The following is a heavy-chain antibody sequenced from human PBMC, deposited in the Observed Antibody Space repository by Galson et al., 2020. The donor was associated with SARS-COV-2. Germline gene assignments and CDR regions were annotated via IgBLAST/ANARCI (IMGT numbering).Heavy chain of an antibody. V-gene: IGHV3-74*01. CDR3: STLTSTSAGDVAN. CDR2: INGDGSRT. Sequence: GESLKISCAASGFTFSNYWMHWVRQAPGKGLMWVSRINGDGSRTNYASSVKGRFTISRDNAKNTFHLQMNSLRAEDTAVYYCSTLTSTSAGDVANWGPGTLVTVSS. J-gene: IGHJ4*02. CDR1: GFTFSNYW. D-gene: IGHD2-2*01.